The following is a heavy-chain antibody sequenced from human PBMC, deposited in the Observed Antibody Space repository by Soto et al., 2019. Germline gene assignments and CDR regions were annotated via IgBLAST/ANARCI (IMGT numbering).Heavy chain of an antibody. CDR3: AKDLIAVVWYGLDY. V-gene: IGHV3-23*01. CDR2: ISGSGGST. CDR1: GFTFSSYA. D-gene: IGHD6-19*01. Sequence: EVQLLESGGGLVQPGGSLRLSCAASGFTFSSYAMSWVRQAPGKGLEWVSAISGSGGSTYYADSVKGRFTISRDNSKNALYLQMNSLRAEDTAVYYCAKDLIAVVWYGLDYWGQGTLVTVSS. J-gene: IGHJ4*02.